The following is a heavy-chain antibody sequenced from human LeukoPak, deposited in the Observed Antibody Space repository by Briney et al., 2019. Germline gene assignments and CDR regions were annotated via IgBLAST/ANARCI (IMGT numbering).Heavy chain of an antibody. D-gene: IGHD6-13*01. CDR1: GFIVSSHW. J-gene: IGHJ6*03. CDR2: INQDGSDK. V-gene: IGHV3-7*01. Sequence: GGSLRPSCAASGFIVSSHWMIWVRQAPGRGLERVADINQDGSDKYYVDSVKGRFTISRDNAKNSLYLQMNSLRAEDTAVYYCVRLTVYSTTWLAYYMDVWGKGTTVTVSS. CDR3: VRLTVYSTTWLAYYMDV.